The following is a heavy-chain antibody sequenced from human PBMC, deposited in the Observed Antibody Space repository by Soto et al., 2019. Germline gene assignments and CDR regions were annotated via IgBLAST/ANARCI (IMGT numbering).Heavy chain of an antibody. V-gene: IGHV3-30*18. CDR1: GFTFSSYG. Sequence: GGSLRLSCAASGFTFSSYGMHWVRQAPGKGLEWVAVISYDGSNKYYADSVKGRFTISRDNSRNTLYLQMNSLRAEDTAVYYCAKDRDSSSWPQLDYWGQGTLVTVAS. D-gene: IGHD6-13*01. CDR2: ISYDGSNK. CDR3: AKDRDSSSWPQLDY. J-gene: IGHJ4*02.